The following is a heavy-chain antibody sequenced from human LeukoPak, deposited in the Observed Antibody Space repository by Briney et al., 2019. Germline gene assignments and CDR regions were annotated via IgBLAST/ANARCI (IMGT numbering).Heavy chain of an antibody. D-gene: IGHD4-23*01. CDR1: GFTVSSNY. CDR3: AREGGGNSGYHPYYFDY. Sequence: SGGSLRLSCAAPGFTVSSNYMSWVRQAPGKGLEWVSVIYSGGSTYYADSVKGRFTISRDNSKNTLYLQMNSLRAEDTAVYYCAREGGGNSGYHPYYFDYWGQGTLVTVSS. V-gene: IGHV3-53*01. CDR2: IYSGGST. J-gene: IGHJ4*02.